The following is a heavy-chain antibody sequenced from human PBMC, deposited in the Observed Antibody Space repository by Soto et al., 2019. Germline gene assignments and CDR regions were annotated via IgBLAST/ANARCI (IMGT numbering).Heavy chain of an antibody. CDR1: GGTFSSYA. V-gene: IGHV1-69*12. J-gene: IGHJ4*02. D-gene: IGHD6-19*01. Sequence: QVQLVQSGAEVKKPGSSVNVSCKASGGTFSSYAISWVRQAPGQGLEWMGGIIPIFGTATYAQKFQGRVTITEDESTITAYMELSSLRSENTAVYYCARHSPYSSGWYGRFDYWGQGTLVTLSS. CDR3: ARHSPYSSGWYGRFDY. CDR2: IIPIFGTA.